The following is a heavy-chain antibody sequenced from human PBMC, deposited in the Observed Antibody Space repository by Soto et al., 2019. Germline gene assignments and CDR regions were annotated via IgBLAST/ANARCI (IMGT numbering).Heavy chain of an antibody. CDR2: ISSSSSTI. CDR3: AKDHKFGEPP. V-gene: IGHV3-48*04. CDR1: GFTFSSYS. D-gene: IGHD3-10*01. Sequence: GGSLRLSCAASGFTFSSYSMNWVRQAPGKGLEWVSYISSSSSTIYYADSVKGRFTISRDNSKNTLYLQMNSLRAEDTAVYYCAKDHKFGEPPWGQGTLVTVSS. J-gene: IGHJ5*02.